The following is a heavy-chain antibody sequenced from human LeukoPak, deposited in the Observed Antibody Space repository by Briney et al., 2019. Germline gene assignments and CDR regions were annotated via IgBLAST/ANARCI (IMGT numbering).Heavy chain of an antibody. V-gene: IGHV3-23*01. CDR2: ITNSGVTT. CDR1: GFTFSSFA. Sequence: TGGSRRLSCTASGFTFSSFAMHWVRQAPGKGLEWVSLITNSGVTTHYADSVKGRFTISRDNSRSTLYLQLNSLRADDTALYYCAKARLYCSSGTCSDHPATLTGMDVWGQGTTVTVSS. CDR3: AKARLYCSSGTCSDHPATLTGMDV. D-gene: IGHD2-15*01. J-gene: IGHJ6*02.